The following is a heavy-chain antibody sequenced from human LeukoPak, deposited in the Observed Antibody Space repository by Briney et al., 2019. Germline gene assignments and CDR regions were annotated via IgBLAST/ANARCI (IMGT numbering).Heavy chain of an antibody. J-gene: IGHJ4*02. CDR3: ARHRPYYGSGSYYPY. CDR2: IYHSGST. D-gene: IGHD3-10*01. CDR1: GGSISSSNW. Sequence: PSETLSLTCAVSGGSISSSNWWSWVRQPPGKGLEWIGEIYHSGSTNYNPSLKSRVTISVDTSKNQFSLKLSSVTAADTAVYYCARHRPYYGSGSYYPYWGQGTLVTVSS. V-gene: IGHV4-4*02.